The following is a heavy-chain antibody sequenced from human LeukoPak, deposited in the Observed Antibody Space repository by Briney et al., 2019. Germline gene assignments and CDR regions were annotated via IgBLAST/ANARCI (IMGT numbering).Heavy chain of an antibody. V-gene: IGHV3-23*01. Sequence: GGSLRLSCAASGFTFSSFGMNWVRQTPWKGLEWVSSISGGGASTYYADSVKGRFTISRDNSKNTLYLQMNSLRAEDTAVYYCTKKAYYGSGSAFDYWGQGTLVTVSS. CDR1: GFTFSSFG. CDR2: ISGGGAST. J-gene: IGHJ4*02. CDR3: TKKAYYGSGSAFDY. D-gene: IGHD3-10*01.